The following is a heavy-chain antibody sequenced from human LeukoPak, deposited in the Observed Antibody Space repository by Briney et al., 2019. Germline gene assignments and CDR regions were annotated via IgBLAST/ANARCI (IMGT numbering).Heavy chain of an antibody. CDR1: GFTFGVYA. CDR3: ARARIAAPLLDY. J-gene: IGHJ4*02. D-gene: IGHD6-13*01. CDR2: ISDYGKSR. Sequence: GGSLRLSCITSGFTFGVYAVSWVRQAPGKGLEWVSYISDYGKSRNYGDSVKGRFAISRDNAKNSLYLQMNSLRVEDTAVYFCARARIAAPLLDYWGQGSLVTVSS. V-gene: IGHV3-48*03.